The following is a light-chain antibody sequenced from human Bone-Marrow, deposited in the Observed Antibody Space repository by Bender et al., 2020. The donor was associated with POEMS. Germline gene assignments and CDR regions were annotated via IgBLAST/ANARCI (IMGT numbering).Light chain of an antibody. CDR2: KDR. J-gene: IGLJ3*02. Sequence: YELTQPPSVSVSPGQTARITCSGDALPNLYTYWYQQKPGQAPVQVMYKDRERPSGISDRFSGSKSGNTASLTIFGLETDDEADYYCFSYAGRGRGVFGGGTKLTVL. V-gene: IGLV3-25*03. CDR3: FSYAGRGRGV. CDR1: ALPNLY.